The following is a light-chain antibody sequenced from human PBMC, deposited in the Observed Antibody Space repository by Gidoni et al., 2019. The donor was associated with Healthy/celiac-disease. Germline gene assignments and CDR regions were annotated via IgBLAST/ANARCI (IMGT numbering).Light chain of an antibody. CDR2: LGS. CDR3: MQALQTRWT. Sequence: IVMTPSPLSLPVTPGEPASISCRSSQSLLHSNGYNYLDWYLQKPGQSPQLLIYLGSNRASGVPDRFSGSGSGTEFTLKISRVEAEDVGVYYCMQALQTRWTFGQGTKVEIK. CDR1: QSLLHSNGYNY. J-gene: IGKJ1*01. V-gene: IGKV2-28*01.